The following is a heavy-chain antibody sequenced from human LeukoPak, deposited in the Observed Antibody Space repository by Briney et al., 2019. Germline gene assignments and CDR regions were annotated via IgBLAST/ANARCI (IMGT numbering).Heavy chain of an antibody. V-gene: IGHV3-48*03. CDR2: IRSSGSTI. CDR3: ARNPLGYCSGGSCYGDAFDI. Sequence: GGSLRLSCAAPAFTFSSYEMNWVRQPPGKGLGWVSYIRSSGSTISYADSVKGRFTISRDNAKNSLYLQMNSLRAEDTAVYYCARNPLGYCSGGSCYGDAFDIWGQGTMVTVSS. D-gene: IGHD2-15*01. J-gene: IGHJ3*02. CDR1: AFTFSSYE.